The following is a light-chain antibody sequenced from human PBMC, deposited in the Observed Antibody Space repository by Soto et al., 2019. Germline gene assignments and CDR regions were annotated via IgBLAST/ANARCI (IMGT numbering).Light chain of an antibody. CDR3: CSFAGSYTSRDWV. Sequence: QSALTQPRSVSGSPGQSVTISCTGTSSDVGGYNYVSWYQQHPGKAPKLMIYDVSKRPSGVPDRFSGSKSGNTASLTISGLQAEDEADYYCCSFAGSYTSRDWVFGGGTKLTVL. CDR2: DVS. V-gene: IGLV2-11*01. J-gene: IGLJ3*02. CDR1: SSDVGGYNY.